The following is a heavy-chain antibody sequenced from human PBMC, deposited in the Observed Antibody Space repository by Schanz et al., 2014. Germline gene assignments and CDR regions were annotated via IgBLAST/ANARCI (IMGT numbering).Heavy chain of an antibody. Sequence: EVQLVESGGGLVKPGGSLRLSCAASGFTFSSYAMSWVRQAPGKGLEWVSVIYSGIGAYYADSVKDRFTVSRDNSKNTVYLQMNRLRAEDTAVYYCARVHHYDPSGWGYFDSWGQGALVTVSS. D-gene: IGHD3-22*01. CDR2: IYSGIGA. V-gene: IGHV3-66*01. CDR1: GFTFSSYA. CDR3: ARVHHYDPSGWGYFDS. J-gene: IGHJ4*02.